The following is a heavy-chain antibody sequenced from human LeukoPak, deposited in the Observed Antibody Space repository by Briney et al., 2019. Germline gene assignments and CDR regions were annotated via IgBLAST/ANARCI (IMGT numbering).Heavy chain of an antibody. CDR2: IYSGGST. J-gene: IGHJ4*02. CDR1: GFTVSSNY. V-gene: IGHV3-66*01. Sequence: GGSLRLSCAASGFTVSSNYMSWVRQAPGKGLEWVSVIYSGGSTYYADSVKGRFTISRDNSKNMLYLQMNSLRAEDTAVYYCARDWARGIAKDYWGQGTLVTVSS. CDR3: ARDWARGIAKDY. D-gene: IGHD2-21*01.